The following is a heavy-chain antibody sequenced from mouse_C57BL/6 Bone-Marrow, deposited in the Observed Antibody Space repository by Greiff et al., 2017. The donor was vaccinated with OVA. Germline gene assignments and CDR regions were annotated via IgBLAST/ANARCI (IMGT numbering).Heavy chain of an antibody. CDR3: ARDYDYDDYAMDY. J-gene: IGHJ4*01. CDR2: IDPNSGGT. V-gene: IGHV1-62-3*01. Sequence: QVQLKQSGTVLARPGASVKMSCKASGYTFTSYWMHWVKQRPGRGLEWIGRIDPNSGGTKYNEKFKSKATLTVDKPSSTAYMQLSSLTSEDSAVYYCARDYDYDDYAMDYWGQGTSVTVSS. CDR1: GYTFTSYW. D-gene: IGHD2-4*01.